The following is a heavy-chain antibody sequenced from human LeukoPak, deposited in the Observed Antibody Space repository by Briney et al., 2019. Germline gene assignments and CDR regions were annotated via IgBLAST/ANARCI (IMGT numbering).Heavy chain of an antibody. CDR1: GYSFTSYW. CDR3: ARQITMVRGVIVYFDY. CDR2: IYPGDSDT. D-gene: IGHD3-10*01. Sequence: GESLKISRKGSGYSFTSYWIGWVRQMPGKGLEWMGIIYPGDSDTRYSPSFQGQVTISADKSISTAYLQWSSLKASDTAMYYCARQITMVRGVIVYFDYWGQGTLVTVSS. V-gene: IGHV5-51*01. J-gene: IGHJ4*02.